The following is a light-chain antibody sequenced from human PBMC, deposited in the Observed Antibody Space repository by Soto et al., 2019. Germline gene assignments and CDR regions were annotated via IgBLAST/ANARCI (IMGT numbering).Light chain of an antibody. CDR3: QTWGTGIRV. J-gene: IGLJ7*01. CDR1: SGHSRYA. CDR2: LDSDGSH. V-gene: IGLV4-69*01. Sequence: QPVLTQSPSASASLGASVKLTCTLSSGHSRYAIAWHQQQPEKGPRYLMKLDSDGSHNKGDGVPDRFSGSSSGAERYLTISSLQSGDGAAYYCQTWGTGIRVFGGGTQLTVL.